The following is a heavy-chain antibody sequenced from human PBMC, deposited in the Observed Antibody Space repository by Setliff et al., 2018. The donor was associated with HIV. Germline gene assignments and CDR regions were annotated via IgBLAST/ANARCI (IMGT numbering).Heavy chain of an antibody. Sequence: PGGSLRLSCAAFGFTVHWGRQAPGKGLEWVALIWYDGTNKYYADSVKGRFTISRDSSKNTLCLQMNSLRAEDTAVYHCATGYYYDSKRAFDFWGQGTMVTVSS. CDR3: ATGYYYDSKRAFDF. CDR1: GFTV. CDR2: IWYDGTNK. J-gene: IGHJ3*01. D-gene: IGHD3-22*01. V-gene: IGHV3-33*08.